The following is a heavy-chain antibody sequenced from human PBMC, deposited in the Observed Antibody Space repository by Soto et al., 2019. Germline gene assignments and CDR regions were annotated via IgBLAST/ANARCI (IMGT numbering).Heavy chain of an antibody. V-gene: IGHV3-21*01. Sequence: EVQLVESGGGLVKPGGSLRLSCAASGFTFSSYSMNWVRQAPGKGLEWVSSISSSSSYIYYADSVKGRFTISRDNAKNSLNRQRNSLRAEATAVYYCARMGSQRYYDYGMDVWGQGTTVTVSS. D-gene: IGHD6-25*01. CDR1: GFTFSSYS. CDR3: ARMGSQRYYDYGMDV. J-gene: IGHJ6*02. CDR2: ISSSSSYI.